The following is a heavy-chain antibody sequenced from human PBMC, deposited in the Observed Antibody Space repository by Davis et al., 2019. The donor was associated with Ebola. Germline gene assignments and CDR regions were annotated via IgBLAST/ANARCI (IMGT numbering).Heavy chain of an antibody. CDR3: ANMRTGSSGWYYYYYGMDV. J-gene: IGHJ6*02. CDR1: GYTFTSYA. CDR2: INTNTGNP. Sequence: AASVKVSCKASGYTFTSYAMNWVRQAPGQGLEWMGWINTNTGNPTYAQGFTGRFVFSLDTSVGTAYLQISSLKAEDTAVYYCANMRTGSSGWYYYYYGMDVWGQGTTVTVSS. V-gene: IGHV7-4-1*02. D-gene: IGHD6-19*01.